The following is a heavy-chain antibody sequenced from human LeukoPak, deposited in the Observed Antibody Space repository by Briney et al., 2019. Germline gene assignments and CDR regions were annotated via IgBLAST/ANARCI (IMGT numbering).Heavy chain of an antibody. Sequence: GGSLRLSCVASGFTVGSNYMSWVRQAPGKGLEWVSVIYRGGSIYYADSVKGRFITSRDNSKNTLYLQMNSLRAEDTAIYYCARDRVYSEYGMDVWGQGTTVTVSS. J-gene: IGHJ6*02. CDR2: IYRGGSI. CDR1: GFTVGSNY. D-gene: IGHD6-13*01. V-gene: IGHV3-53*01. CDR3: ARDRVYSEYGMDV.